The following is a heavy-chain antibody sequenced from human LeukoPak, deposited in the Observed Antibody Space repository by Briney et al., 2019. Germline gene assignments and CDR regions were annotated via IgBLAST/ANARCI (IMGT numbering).Heavy chain of an antibody. CDR2: INLDGSGT. J-gene: IGHJ4*02. D-gene: IGHD3-3*01. Sequence: GGSLRLSCVASGFTFSSYWVHWVRQVPGKGLVWVSGINLDGSGTWYADSVKGRFTISRDNAKNTLYLQMNSLTAEDAAVYFCARGLSVGVAFGDFWGQGTLVTVSS. V-gene: IGHV3-74*01. CDR1: GFTFSSYW. CDR3: ARGLSVGVAFGDF.